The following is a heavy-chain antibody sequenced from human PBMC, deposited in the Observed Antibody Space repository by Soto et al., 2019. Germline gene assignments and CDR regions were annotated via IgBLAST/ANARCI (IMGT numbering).Heavy chain of an antibody. Sequence: GESLKISCKGSGYSFTSYWIGWVRQMPGKGLEWMGIIYPGDSDTRYSPSFQGQVTISADKSISTAYLQWSCLTSSDTPIDYCASSLVYRLGGFDPGGQGTVVTVAS. CDR1: GYSFTSYW. V-gene: IGHV5-51*01. CDR2: IYPGDSDT. J-gene: IGHJ5*02. D-gene: IGHD1-20*01. CDR3: ASSLVYRLGGFDP.